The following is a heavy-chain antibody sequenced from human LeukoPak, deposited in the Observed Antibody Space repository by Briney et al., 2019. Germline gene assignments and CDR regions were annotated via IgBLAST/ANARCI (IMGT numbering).Heavy chain of an antibody. D-gene: IGHD3-10*01. CDR2: IYYSGST. V-gene: IGHV4-39*01. J-gene: IGHJ6*02. CDR1: GGSISSSSYY. CDR3: ASGDSGSGSHKYPYYGMDV. Sequence: SKTLSLTCTVSGGSISSSSYYWGWIRQPPGKGLEWIGSIYYSGSTYYNPSLKSRVTISVDTSKNQFSLKLSSVTAADTAVYYCASGDSGSGSHKYPYYGMDVWGQGTTVTVSS.